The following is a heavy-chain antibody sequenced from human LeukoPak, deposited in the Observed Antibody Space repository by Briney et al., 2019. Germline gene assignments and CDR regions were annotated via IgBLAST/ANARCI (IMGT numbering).Heavy chain of an antibody. CDR3: ARVMLRLGPPEVYYYSLDV. J-gene: IGHJ6*03. CDR1: KFTFSTYW. D-gene: IGHD3-16*01. Sequence: PGGSLRLSCAASKFTFSTYWMSWVRQAPGKGLEWVANIKQDGSEKYYVDSVKGRFTISRDNAKNSLYLQMNSLRAEDTAVYYCARVMLRLGPPEVYYYSLDVWGKGTTVTVSS. CDR2: IKQDGSEK. V-gene: IGHV3-7*01.